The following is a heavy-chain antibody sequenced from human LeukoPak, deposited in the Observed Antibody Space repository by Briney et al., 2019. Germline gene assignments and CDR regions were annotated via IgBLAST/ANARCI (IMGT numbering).Heavy chain of an antibody. CDR3: ATAPKYYYDSSGYSYAFDY. D-gene: IGHD3-22*01. CDR2: FDPEDGET. J-gene: IGHJ4*02. Sequence: ASVKVSCKVSGYTLTELSMHWVRQAPGKGLEGMGGFDPEDGETIYAQKFQGRVTMTEDTSTDTAYMELSSLRSEDTAVYYCATAPKYYYDSSGYSYAFDYWGQGTLVTVSS. V-gene: IGHV1-24*01. CDR1: GYTLTELS.